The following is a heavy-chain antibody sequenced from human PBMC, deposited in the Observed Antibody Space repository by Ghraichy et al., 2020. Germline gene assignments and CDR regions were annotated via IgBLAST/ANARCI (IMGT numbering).Heavy chain of an antibody. V-gene: IGHV3-23*01. Sequence: LSLTCAASGFTFGDYALTWVRQSPGKGLEWVSSISGRGDNTHYADSGKGRFTVTRDNSKNTLYLQMNSLRPEDTAIYYCASPRYYYDPLDFWGQGTLVTVSS. J-gene: IGHJ4*02. CDR3: ASPRYYYDPLDF. CDR2: ISGRGDNT. D-gene: IGHD3-22*01. CDR1: GFTFGDYA.